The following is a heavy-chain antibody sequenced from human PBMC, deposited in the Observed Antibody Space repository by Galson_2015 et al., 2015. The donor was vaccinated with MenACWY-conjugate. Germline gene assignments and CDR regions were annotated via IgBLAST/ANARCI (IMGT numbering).Heavy chain of an antibody. V-gene: IGHV3-30-3*01. CDR1: GFTLSDYA. Sequence: SLRLSCAASGFTLSDYAMHWVRQAPGKGLEWVALISYDGNNKYYADSVKGRFTISTDNSKNTLFLQMNSLRDEDTAVYYCARGVLGIRGVIITSAGSLPCDYWGPVGNAFDIWGQGTRVTASS. CDR3: ARGVLGIRGVIITSAGSLPCDYWGPVGNAFDI. CDR2: ISYDGNNK. D-gene: IGHD3-10*01. J-gene: IGHJ3*02.